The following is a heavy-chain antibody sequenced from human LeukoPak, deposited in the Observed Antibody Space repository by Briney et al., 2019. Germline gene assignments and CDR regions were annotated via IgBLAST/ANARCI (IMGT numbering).Heavy chain of an antibody. D-gene: IGHD4-23*01. J-gene: IGHJ4*02. CDR1: GGSVTSYY. CDR2: IYYSGST. Sequence: PSETLSLTCTVSGGSVTSYYWSWIRQFHGKGLEWIGCIYYSGSTNYNPSLKSRVTISVDTSRNQFSLKLSSMTAADTAVYYCARATGGNSPYWGQGILVTVSS. V-gene: IGHV4-59*02. CDR3: ARATGGNSPY.